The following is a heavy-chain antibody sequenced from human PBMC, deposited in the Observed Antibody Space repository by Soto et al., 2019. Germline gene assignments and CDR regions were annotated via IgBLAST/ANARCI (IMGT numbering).Heavy chain of an antibody. CDR2: ISGSDDST. CDR3: AKRSSSSTFDY. Sequence: GGSLRLSCAASGFTSSDHYVDWVRQAPGKGLEWVSVISGSDDSTYYADSVKGRFTISRDNSKNTLYLQMNSLRAEDTAVYYCAKRSSSSTFDYWGQGTLVTVSS. CDR1: GFTSSDHY. V-gene: IGHV3-23*01. D-gene: IGHD6-6*01. J-gene: IGHJ4*02.